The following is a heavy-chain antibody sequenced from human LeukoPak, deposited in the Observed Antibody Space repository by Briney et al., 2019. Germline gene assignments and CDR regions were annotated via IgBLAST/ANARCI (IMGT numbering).Heavy chain of an antibody. D-gene: IGHD2-2*01. CDR1: GGSISSYH. Sequence: SETLSLTCTVSGGSISSYHWSWIRQPPGKGLEWIGYMSYSGSTNYNPSLKSRVTISIDTSKNQFSLKLSSMTAADTAVYYCASGGYCGSTDCYPNWFDPWGQGTLVTVSS. CDR2: MSYSGST. J-gene: IGHJ5*02. CDR3: ASGGYCGSTDCYPNWFDP. V-gene: IGHV4-59*01.